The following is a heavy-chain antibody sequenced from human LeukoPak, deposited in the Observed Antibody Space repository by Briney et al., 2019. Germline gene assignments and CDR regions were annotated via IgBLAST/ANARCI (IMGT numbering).Heavy chain of an antibody. Sequence: SETLSLTCTFSGASISTAGYYWTWIRQSPGGDLEWIGYIYYTGSIDYNPSLKSRLTMSLDTSKNQFSLKLRSVTAADTAIYYCARDHSYYFGSQTSTLDVWGQGTAVTVSS. J-gene: IGHJ6*02. D-gene: IGHD3-10*01. CDR1: GASISTAGYY. CDR2: IYYTGSI. CDR3: ARDHSYYFGSQTSTLDV. V-gene: IGHV4-31*03.